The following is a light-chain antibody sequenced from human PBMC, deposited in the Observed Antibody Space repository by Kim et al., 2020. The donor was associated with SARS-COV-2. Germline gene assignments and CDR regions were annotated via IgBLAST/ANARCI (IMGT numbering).Light chain of an antibody. CDR1: RSDVGGYNY. V-gene: IGLV2-14*03. CDR2: DVS. J-gene: IGLJ1*01. CDR3: CSFIDTSTYV. Sequence: GQLITISCTGTRSDVGGYNYVSWYQQHPGEVPKLMIYDVSKRPSGVSNRFSGSKSGNTASLTISGLQTEDEADYYCCSFIDTSTYVFGTGTKVTVL.